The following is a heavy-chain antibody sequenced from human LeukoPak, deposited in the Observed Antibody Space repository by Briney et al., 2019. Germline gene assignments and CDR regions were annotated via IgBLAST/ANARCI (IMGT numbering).Heavy chain of an antibody. V-gene: IGHV4-59*01. CDR2: IYSSGST. CDR1: GGSISNYY. J-gene: IGHJ4*02. CDR3: AREGSTNILDY. Sequence: SETLSLTCTVSGGSISNYYWSWIRQPPGKGLEWIGYIYSSGSTDYNPSLKNRVTISVDTSKNQFSLKLSSVTAADTAVYYCAREGSTNILDYWGQGTLVTVSS. D-gene: IGHD2-2*01.